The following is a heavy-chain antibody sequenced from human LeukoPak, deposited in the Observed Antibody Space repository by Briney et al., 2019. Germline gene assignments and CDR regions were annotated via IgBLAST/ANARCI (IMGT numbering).Heavy chain of an antibody. V-gene: IGHV1-46*01. J-gene: IGHJ4*02. Sequence: ASVKVSCKTPGYIFSSYSIHSVRQAPGQGLEWMGEINPSDGTTNNAQRFRGRVTVTRDTSTGTVYMDLSSLRSDDTAVYYCARRSTKYYYFDFWGQGTLVTVSS. CDR1: GYIFSSYS. CDR2: INPSDGTT. D-gene: IGHD2/OR15-2a*01. CDR3: ARRSTKYYYFDF.